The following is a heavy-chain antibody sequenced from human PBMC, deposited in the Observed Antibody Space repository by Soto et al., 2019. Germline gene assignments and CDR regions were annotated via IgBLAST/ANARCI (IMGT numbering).Heavy chain of an antibody. V-gene: IGHV3-23*01. CDR3: AKDHPPYNWNVPAVIDY. CDR2: ISGSGGST. CDR1: GFTFSSYA. Sequence: GGSLRLSCAASGFTFSSYAMSWVRQAPGKGLEWVSAISGSGGSTYYADSVKGRFTISRDNSKNTLYLQMNSLRAEDTAVYYCAKDHPPYNWNVPAVIDYWGQGTLVTVSS. D-gene: IGHD1-20*01. J-gene: IGHJ4*02.